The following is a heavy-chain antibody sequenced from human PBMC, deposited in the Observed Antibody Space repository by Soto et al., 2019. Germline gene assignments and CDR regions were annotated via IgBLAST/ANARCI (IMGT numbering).Heavy chain of an antibody. D-gene: IGHD3-9*01. J-gene: IGHJ5*02. V-gene: IGHV4-39*01. CDR2: MYYSGGT. CDR3: ARPKTGLSPTDWFDP. Sequence: QLQLRESGPGLVKPSETLSLTCTVSGGPIKTSSFYWGWIRQSPGKGLEWIGSMYYSGGTYFNPSLNTRVTIAVDASKNQYSLELTSMTPADTAVYYCARPKTGLSPTDWFDPWGQRILVTVSS. CDR1: GGPIKTSSFY.